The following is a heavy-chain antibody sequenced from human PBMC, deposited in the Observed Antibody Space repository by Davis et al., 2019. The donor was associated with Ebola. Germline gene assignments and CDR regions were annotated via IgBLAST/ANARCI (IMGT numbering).Heavy chain of an antibody. J-gene: IGHJ4*01. V-gene: IGHV1-58*02. D-gene: IGHD1-14*01. CDR3: AASAGTVGKFDY. Sequence: SVKVSCKASGYTFTSYYMHWVRQARGQRLEWIGWIVLGSGNTNYAQKFQGRVTITRDMSTGTSYLDLSNLRSDDTAVYYCAASAGTVGKFDYWGQGTLLTVSS. CDR2: IVLGSGNT. CDR1: GYTFTSYY.